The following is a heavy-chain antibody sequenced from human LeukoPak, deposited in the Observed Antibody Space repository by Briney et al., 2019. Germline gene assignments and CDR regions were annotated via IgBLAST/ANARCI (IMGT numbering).Heavy chain of an antibody. CDR2: IYYSGST. D-gene: IGHD2-2*02. CDR1: GGSISSYY. Sequence: PSETLSLTCTVSGGSISSYYWSWIRQPPGKGLEWIGYIYYSGSTNYNPSLKSRVTISVDTSKNQFSPKLSSVTAADTAVYYCARVKAVDCSSTSCYRGRHYFDYWGQGTLVTVSS. CDR3: ARVKAVDCSSTSCYRGRHYFDY. V-gene: IGHV4-59*01. J-gene: IGHJ4*02.